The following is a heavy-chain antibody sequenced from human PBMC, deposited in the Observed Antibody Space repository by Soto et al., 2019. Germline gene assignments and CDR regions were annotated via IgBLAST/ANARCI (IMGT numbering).Heavy chain of an antibody. CDR1: GFSFRSYG. V-gene: IGHV3-21*01. J-gene: IGHJ3*02. CDR2: ISSSSSYI. CDR3: ARDFYPHSSGWWADAFDI. D-gene: IGHD6-19*01. Sequence: PGGSLRLSCAASGFSFRSYGMNWVRQAPGKGLEWVSSISSSSSYIYYADSVKGRFTISRDNAKNSLYLQMNSLRAEDTAVYYCARDFYPHSSGWWADAFDIWGQGTMVTVSS.